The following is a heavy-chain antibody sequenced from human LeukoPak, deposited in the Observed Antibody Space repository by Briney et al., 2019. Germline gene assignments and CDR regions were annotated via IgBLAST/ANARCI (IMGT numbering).Heavy chain of an antibody. D-gene: IGHD5-18*01. V-gene: IGHV2-5*02. J-gene: IGHJ4*02. CDR3: ALGYTAMVTFDY. CDR2: IYWDDDK. CDR1: GFSLSTSGVG. Sequence: SVPTLGKPTQTLTLTCTFSGFSLSTSGVGVGWIRQPPVKALVWLALIYWDDDKRYSPSLKSRLTITKDTSKNQVVLTMTNMDPVDTATYYCALGYTAMVTFDYWGQGTLVTVSS.